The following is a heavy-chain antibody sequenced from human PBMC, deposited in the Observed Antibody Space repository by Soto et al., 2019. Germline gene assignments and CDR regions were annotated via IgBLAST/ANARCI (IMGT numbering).Heavy chain of an antibody. Sequence: QVQLVESGGGVVQPGRSLRLSCAASGFTFSSYGMHWVRQAPGKGLEWVAVISSDGSDKYFPDSVKGRFTISRDNSKNTLYLQMNSLRAEDTAVYYCAKDRLNYSNYFDYWGQGTLVTVSS. D-gene: IGHD1-26*01. CDR3: AKDRLNYSNYFDY. J-gene: IGHJ4*02. V-gene: IGHV3-30*18. CDR1: GFTFSSYG. CDR2: ISSDGSDK.